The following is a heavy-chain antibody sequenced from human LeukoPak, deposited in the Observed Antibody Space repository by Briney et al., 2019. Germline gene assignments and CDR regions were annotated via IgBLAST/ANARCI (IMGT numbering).Heavy chain of an antibody. CDR3: ARDRRLGDYGSGSYLFDY. CDR1: GGSISSYY. D-gene: IGHD3-10*01. Sequence: KPSETLSLTCTVSGGSISSYYWSWIRQPPGKGLEWIGYIYYSGSTNYNPSLKSRVTISVDTSKNQFSLKLSSVTAADTAVYYCARDRRLGDYGSGSYLFDYWGQGTLVTVSS. CDR2: IYYSGST. J-gene: IGHJ4*02. V-gene: IGHV4-59*01.